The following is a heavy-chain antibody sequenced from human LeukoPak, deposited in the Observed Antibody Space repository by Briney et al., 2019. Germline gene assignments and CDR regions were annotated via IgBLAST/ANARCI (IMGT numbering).Heavy chain of an antibody. CDR3: ARDNTISGHYEVGY. V-gene: IGHV3-48*03. J-gene: IGHJ4*02. CDR2: ISSSGSTI. D-gene: IGHD3-3*01. Sequence: GGSLRLSCAASGFTFSSYEMNWVRQAPGKGLEWVSYISSSGSTIYYADSVKGRFTISRDNAKNTLYLQMNSLRAEDTAVYYCARDNTISGHYEVGYWGQGTLVTVSS. CDR1: GFTFSSYE.